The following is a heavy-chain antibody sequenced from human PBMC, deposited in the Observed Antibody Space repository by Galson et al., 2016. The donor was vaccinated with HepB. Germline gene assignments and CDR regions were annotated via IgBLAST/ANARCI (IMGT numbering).Heavy chain of an antibody. CDR1: GLTFSSYA. D-gene: IGHD6-19*01. J-gene: IGHJ6*02. Sequence: SLRLSCAASGLTFSSYAMSWVRQAPGKGLEWVSSISSRGGRTYYTDSVKGRFTVSRDHSKNTLYVQMNTLRAEDTAVYYCAKGFRPYRSGWERLFEHSYHYYGMDVWGQGTTVTVSS. CDR2: ISSRGGRT. V-gene: IGHV3-23*01. CDR3: AKGFRPYRSGWERLFEHSYHYYGMDV.